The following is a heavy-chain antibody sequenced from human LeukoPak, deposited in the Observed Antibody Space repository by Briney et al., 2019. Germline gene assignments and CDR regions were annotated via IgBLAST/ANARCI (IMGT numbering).Heavy chain of an antibody. CDR1: GFTFSTYS. V-gene: IGHV3-48*01. CDR3: ARDGITGTTS. CDR2: ISSISSTI. D-gene: IGHD1-20*01. J-gene: IGHJ4*02. Sequence: GGSLRLSCAASGFTFSTYSMNWVRQAPGKGLEWVSYISSISSTIYYADSVKGRFTISRDNAKNSLYLQMNSLRAEDTAVYYCARDGITGTTSWGQGTLVTVSS.